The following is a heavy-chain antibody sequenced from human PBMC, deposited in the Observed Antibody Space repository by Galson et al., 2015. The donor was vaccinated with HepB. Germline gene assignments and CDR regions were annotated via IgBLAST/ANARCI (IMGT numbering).Heavy chain of an antibody. V-gene: IGHV1-18*01. Sequence: SVKVSCKASGYTFSDYDISWVRQAPGQGVDRMGWISGPPGTTKYARNFQGRVIMTTYTSTNTAYMELRSLRSDDTAVYYCTRGAYYESSGYYAPAYWGQGTLVTVSS. CDR1: GYTFSDYD. CDR3: TRGAYYESSGYYAPAY. J-gene: IGHJ4*02. D-gene: IGHD3-22*01. CDR2: ISGPPGTT.